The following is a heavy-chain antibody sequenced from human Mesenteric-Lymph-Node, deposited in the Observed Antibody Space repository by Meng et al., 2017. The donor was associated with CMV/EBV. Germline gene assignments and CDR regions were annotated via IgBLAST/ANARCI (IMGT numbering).Heavy chain of an antibody. CDR2: INPNSGGT. Sequence: KASGYTFTGYYIPWVRQAPGQGLEYMGRINPNSGGTNYPQKFQGRVTMTRATSISTAYMELSSLRSEDTAVYYCARAGGVVPTYYFDYWGQGTLVTVSS. CDR1: GYTFTGYY. CDR3: ARAGGVVPTYYFDY. V-gene: IGHV1-2*06. D-gene: IGHD2-2*01. J-gene: IGHJ4*02.